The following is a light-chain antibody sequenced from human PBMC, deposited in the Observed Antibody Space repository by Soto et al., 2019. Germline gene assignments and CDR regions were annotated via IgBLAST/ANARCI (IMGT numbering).Light chain of an antibody. CDR1: QSVSSSY. J-gene: IGKJ3*01. CDR3: QQYSNSLPFT. Sequence: EIVLTQSPGPLSLSPGERATLSCRASQSVSSSYLAWYQQKPGQAPGLLNYGASSRATGIPDRFSGSGSGTDFTLTSRRLEPEDFAVYYCQQYSNSLPFTFGHGTKVDSK. CDR2: GAS. V-gene: IGKV3-20*01.